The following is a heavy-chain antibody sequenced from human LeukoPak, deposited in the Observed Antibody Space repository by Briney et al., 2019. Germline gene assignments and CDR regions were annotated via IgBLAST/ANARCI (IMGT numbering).Heavy chain of an antibody. CDR1: GGSISSYY. CDR2: IYYSGST. D-gene: IGHD6-19*01. Sequence: QPSETLSLTCTVSGGSISSYYWSWIRQPPGKGLEWIGYIYYSGSTNYNPSLKSRVTISVDTSKNQFSLKLSSVTAADTAVYYCARAPFHSSGLQSDYWGQGTLVTVSS. J-gene: IGHJ4*02. CDR3: ARAPFHSSGLQSDY. V-gene: IGHV4-59*01.